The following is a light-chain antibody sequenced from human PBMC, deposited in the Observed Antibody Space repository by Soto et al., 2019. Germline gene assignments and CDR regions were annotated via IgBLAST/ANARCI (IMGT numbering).Light chain of an antibody. CDR2: DVS. J-gene: IGLJ1*01. CDR3: CSYAGSYTFHV. Sequence: QSVLTQPRSVPGSPGQSVTISCTGTSSDVGGYNYVSRYQQHPGKAPKLMIYDVSKRPSGVPDRFSGSKSGNTASLTISGLQAEDEADYYCCSYAGSYTFHVFGTGTKVTVL. V-gene: IGLV2-11*01. CDR1: SSDVGGYNY.